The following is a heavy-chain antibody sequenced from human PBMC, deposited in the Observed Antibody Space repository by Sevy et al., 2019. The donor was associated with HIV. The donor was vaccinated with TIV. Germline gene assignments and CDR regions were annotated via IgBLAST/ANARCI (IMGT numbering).Heavy chain of an antibody. Sequence: ASVKVSCKASGYTFTGYYMHWVRQAPGQGLEWMGWINPNSGGTNYAQKFQGRVTMTRDTSISTAYMGLSRLRSDDTAVYYCARDGSKRRELLVYYYYGMDVWGQGTTVTVSS. CDR1: GYTFTGYY. D-gene: IGHD1-26*01. J-gene: IGHJ6*02. CDR3: ARDGSKRRELLVYYYYGMDV. V-gene: IGHV1-2*02. CDR2: INPNSGGT.